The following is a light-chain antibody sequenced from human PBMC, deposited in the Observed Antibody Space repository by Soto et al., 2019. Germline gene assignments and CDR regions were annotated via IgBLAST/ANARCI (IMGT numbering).Light chain of an antibody. CDR1: SSNIGGNS. J-gene: IGLJ1*01. CDR2: DDN. CDR3: GSWDSSLSAYL. V-gene: IGLV1-51*01. Sequence: QSVLTQPPSVSPAPGQKVNISCSGSSSNIGGNSVSWYQQLPGTAPKLLIYDDNKRPSGITDRFSGSKSGTSATLGITGFQTGDEADYYCGSWDSSLSAYLFGTGTKGTVL.